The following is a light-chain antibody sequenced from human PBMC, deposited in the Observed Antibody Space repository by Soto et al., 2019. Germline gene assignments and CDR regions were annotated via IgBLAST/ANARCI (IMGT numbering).Light chain of an antibody. V-gene: IGKV3-20*01. CDR2: GAS. Sequence: EIVLTQSPGILSLSPGERATLSCRASQSVSSSYLAWYQQKPGQAPRLLIYGASSRATGIPDRFSGSGSGTDFTLTISRLEPEDFAVYYCQQYDGSLMYTFGQGTKRDIK. CDR1: QSVSSSY. J-gene: IGKJ2*01. CDR3: QQYDGSLMYT.